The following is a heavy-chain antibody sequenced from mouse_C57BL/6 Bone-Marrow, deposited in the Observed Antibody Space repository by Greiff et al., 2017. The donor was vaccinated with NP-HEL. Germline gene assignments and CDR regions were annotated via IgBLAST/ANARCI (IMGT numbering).Heavy chain of an antibody. CDR2: IYPRSGNT. CDR1: DYTFTSYG. V-gene: IGHV1-81*01. CDR3: ARGRDYYGSSLYAMDY. J-gene: IGHJ4*01. Sequence: QVQLQQSGAELARPGASVKLSCKASDYTFTSYGISWVKQRTGQGLEWIGEIYPRSGNTYYNEKFKGKATLTADKSSSTAYMELRSLTSEDSAVYFCARGRDYYGSSLYAMDYWGQGTSVTVSS. D-gene: IGHD1-1*01.